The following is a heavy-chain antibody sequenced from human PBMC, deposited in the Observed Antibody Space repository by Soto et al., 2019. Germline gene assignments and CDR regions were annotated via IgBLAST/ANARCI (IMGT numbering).Heavy chain of an antibody. D-gene: IGHD4-17*01. V-gene: IGHV3-30*18. J-gene: IGHJ6*03. CDR3: AKDHGRYYDFYYYMDV. Sequence: QVQLVESGGGVVQPGRSLRLSCAASGFTFSSYGMHWVRQAPGKGLEWVAVISYDGSNKYYADSVKGRFTNSRDNSKNTLYLQMNSLRAEDTAVYYCAKDHGRYYDFYYYMDVWGKGTTVTVSS. CDR2: ISYDGSNK. CDR1: GFTFSSYG.